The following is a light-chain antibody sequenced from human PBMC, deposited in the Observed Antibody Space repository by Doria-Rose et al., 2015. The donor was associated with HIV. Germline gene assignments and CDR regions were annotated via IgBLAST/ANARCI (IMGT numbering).Light chain of an antibody. Sequence: DIQVTQSPSSLSASVGDRVTITCRASRNISNYLNWYQQKPGKAPKLLIYTASSFQSGVPSRFSGSGSGTGFTLTINSLQPEDFAGYYCQQSYSTPRTFGQGTKVEIK. J-gene: IGKJ1*01. CDR3: QQSYSTPRT. CDR1: RNISNY. CDR2: TAS. V-gene: IGKV1-39*01.